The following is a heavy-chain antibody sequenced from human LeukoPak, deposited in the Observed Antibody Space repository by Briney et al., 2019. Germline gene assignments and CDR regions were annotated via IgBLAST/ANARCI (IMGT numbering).Heavy chain of an antibody. V-gene: IGHV3-15*01. CDR1: GFTFSNAW. Sequence: PGGSLRLSCAASGFTFSNAWMSWVRQAPGKRLEWVGRIKSKTDGGTTDYAAPVKGRFTISRDDSKNTLYLQMNSLKTEDTAVYDCTTGYCSGGSCYERWGQGTLVTVSS. D-gene: IGHD2-15*01. CDR2: IKSKTDGGTT. CDR3: TTGYCSGGSCYER. J-gene: IGHJ4*02.